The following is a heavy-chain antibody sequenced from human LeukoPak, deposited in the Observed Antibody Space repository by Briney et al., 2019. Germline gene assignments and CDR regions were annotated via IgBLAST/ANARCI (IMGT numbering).Heavy chain of an antibody. CDR3: ARDRLDCSGGTCFPGFFQD. J-gene: IGHJ1*01. CDR2: IYYSGSP. D-gene: IGHD2-15*01. Sequence: SQTLFLTCTVSGGSISSGAFYWSWIRQHPGKGLEWIGYIYYSGSPYYNPSLKSRVTISVDTSKNQLSLRLTSVTAADTAVYYCARDRLDCSGGTCFPGFFQDWGQGTLVTVSS. V-gene: IGHV4-31*03. CDR1: GGSISSGAFY.